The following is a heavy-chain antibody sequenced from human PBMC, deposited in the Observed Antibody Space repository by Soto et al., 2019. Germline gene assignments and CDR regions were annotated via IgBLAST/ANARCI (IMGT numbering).Heavy chain of an antibody. CDR1: GGSISSYY. Sequence: PSETLSLTCTVSGGSISSYYWSWIRQPPGKGLEWIGYIYYSGSTNYNPSLKSRVTISVDTSKNQFSLKLSSVTAADTAVYYCAREKDYGDFALDYWGQGTLVTVS. J-gene: IGHJ4*02. CDR2: IYYSGST. CDR3: AREKDYGDFALDY. V-gene: IGHV4-59*01. D-gene: IGHD4-17*01.